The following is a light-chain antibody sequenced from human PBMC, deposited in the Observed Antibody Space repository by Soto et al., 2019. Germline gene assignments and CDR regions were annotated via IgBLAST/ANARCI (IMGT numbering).Light chain of an antibody. CDR2: SAS. CDR3: QKYNITPLT. V-gene: IGKV1-27*01. J-gene: IGKJ4*01. Sequence: DIQMTQSPSSLSASVGDRVTIACRASQAIGTSLAWYQQKPGKVPRLLIYSASALQSGVPSRFSGGGSGTDFTLTISSLQPEDVATYYCQKYNITPLTFGGGTKLEIK. CDR1: QAIGTS.